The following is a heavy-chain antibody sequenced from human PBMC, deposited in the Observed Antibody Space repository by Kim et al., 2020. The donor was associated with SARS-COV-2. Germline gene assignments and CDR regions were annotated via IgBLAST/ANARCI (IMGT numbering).Heavy chain of an antibody. J-gene: IGHJ4*01. V-gene: IGHV4-4*02. CDR2: IYHGGNT. D-gene: IGHD6-19*01. Sequence: SETLSLTCAVSGGSISSSNWRNWVRQPPGKRLEWIGEIYHGGNTNYNPSLKSRVTISIDRAKNQFSLNMNTVTAADTAVYYCARGVGSGWYSMHFDFCG. CDR3: ARGVGSGWYSMHFDF. CDR1: GGSISSSNW.